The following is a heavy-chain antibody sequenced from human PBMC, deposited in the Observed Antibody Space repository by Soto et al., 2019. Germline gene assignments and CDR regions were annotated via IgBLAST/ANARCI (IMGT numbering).Heavy chain of an antibody. CDR3: AREWDNKSEHSSGWYDDF. D-gene: IGHD6-19*01. V-gene: IGHV1-18*01. J-gene: IGHJ4*02. CDR1: GYTFSSYG. Sequence: QVQLVQSGAEVKKPGASVKVSCKASGYTFSSYGISWVRQAPGQGLEWMGWISGYSGHTYYAQKFQGRVTMTTDTXTXTXYMELRSLRSDDTAVYYCAREWDNKSEHSSGWYDDFWGQGTLVTVSS. CDR2: ISGYSGHT.